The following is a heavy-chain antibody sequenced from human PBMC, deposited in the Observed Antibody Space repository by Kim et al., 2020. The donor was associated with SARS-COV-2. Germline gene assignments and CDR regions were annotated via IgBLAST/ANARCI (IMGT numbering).Heavy chain of an antibody. CDR2: IYYSGST. D-gene: IGHD1-1*01. J-gene: IGHJ6*03. CDR3: ARDRYGRYYYYYMDV. CDR1: GGSISSYY. V-gene: IGHV4-59*01. Sequence: SETLSLTCTVSGGSISSYYWSWIRQPPGKGLEWIGYIYYSGSTNYNPSLKSRVTISVDTSKNQFSLKLSSVTAADTAVYYCARDRYGRYYYYYMDVWGKGTTVTVSS.